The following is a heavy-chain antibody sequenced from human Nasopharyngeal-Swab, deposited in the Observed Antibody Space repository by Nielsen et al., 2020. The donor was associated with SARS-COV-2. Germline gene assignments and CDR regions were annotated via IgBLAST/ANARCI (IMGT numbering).Heavy chain of an antibody. CDR1: GFTFSSYA. Sequence: GESLKISCAASGFTFSSYAISWLRQAPGKGLEGVSVIYSGGGRTYYADSVNGRFTISSDNSKHTLYLQINSLRAEDTAVYYCAKDGREQQLVPDFWYFDLWGRGTLVTVSS. V-gene: IGHV3-23*03. CDR3: AKDGREQQLVPDFWYFDL. CDR2: IYSGGGRT. D-gene: IGHD6-13*01. J-gene: IGHJ2*01.